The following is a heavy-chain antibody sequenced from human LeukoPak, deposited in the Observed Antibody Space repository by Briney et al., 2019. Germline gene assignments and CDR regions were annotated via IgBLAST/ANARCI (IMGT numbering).Heavy chain of an antibody. CDR2: IIPIFGTA. CDR3: ARVSIYSSSANYFDY. CDR1: GGTFSSYA. J-gene: IGHJ4*02. D-gene: IGHD6-6*01. Sequence: GASLKVSCKAPGGTFSSYAIRWGRQAPGQGVEWMGGIIPIFGTANYAQKFQGRVTITTDESTSTAYMELSSLRSENTAVYYCARVSIYSSSANYFDYWGQGTLVTVSS. V-gene: IGHV1-69*05.